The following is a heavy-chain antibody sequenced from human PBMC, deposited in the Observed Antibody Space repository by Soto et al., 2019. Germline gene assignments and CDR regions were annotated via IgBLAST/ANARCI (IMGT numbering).Heavy chain of an antibody. CDR3: ARDLRSIGGTTGTPPIDY. D-gene: IGHD1-1*01. Sequence: QVQLVQSGAEVKKPGASVKVSCKASGYTFTSYGISWVRQAPGQGLEWMGWISAYNGNTNYAQKLQGRVTMTTDTSTSTAYMELRSLRSNDTAVYYCARDLRSIGGTTGTPPIDYWGQGTLVTVSS. CDR2: ISAYNGNT. CDR1: GYTFTSYG. J-gene: IGHJ4*02. V-gene: IGHV1-18*01.